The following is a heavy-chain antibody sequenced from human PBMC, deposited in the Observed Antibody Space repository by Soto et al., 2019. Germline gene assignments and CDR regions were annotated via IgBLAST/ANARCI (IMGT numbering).Heavy chain of an antibody. CDR1: GGTFSNYA. D-gene: IGHD3-22*01. V-gene: IGHV1-69*13. J-gene: IGHJ4*02. CDR2: IIPIFGTA. Sequence: ASVKVSCKASGGTFSNYAISWVRQAPGQGLEWMGGIIPIFGTANYAQKFQGRVTITADESTSTAYMELSSLRSEDTAVYYCARLDHYYDSSGYESYLDDWGQGTLVTVSS. CDR3: ARLDHYYDSSGYESYLDD.